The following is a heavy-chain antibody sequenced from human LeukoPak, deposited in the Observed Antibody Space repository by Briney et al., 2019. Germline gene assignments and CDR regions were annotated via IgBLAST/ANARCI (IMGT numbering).Heavy chain of an antibody. CDR2: IYYSGST. CDR1: GFTFSSYT. V-gene: IGHV4-39*01. CDR3: ARQRYGDYGYYYYYMDV. D-gene: IGHD4-17*01. Sequence: GSLRLSCAASGFTFSSYTMNWIRQPPGKGLEWIGSIYYSGSTYYNPSLKSRVTISVDTSKNQFSLKLSSVTAADTAAYYCARQRYGDYGYYYYYMDVWGKGTTVTISS. J-gene: IGHJ6*03.